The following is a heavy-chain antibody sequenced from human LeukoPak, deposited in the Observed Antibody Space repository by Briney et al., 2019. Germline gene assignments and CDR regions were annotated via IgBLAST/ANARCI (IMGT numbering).Heavy chain of an antibody. V-gene: IGHV1-18*01. CDR2: ISAYNGNT. CDR1: GYTFTSYG. CDR3: ARGPYYDSSENWFDP. J-gene: IGHJ5*02. D-gene: IGHD3-22*01. Sequence: ASVKVSCKASGYTFTSYGISWVRQAPGQGLEWMGWISAYNGNTNYAQKLQGRVTMTTDTSTSTAYMELSSLRSEDTAVYYCARGPYYDSSENWFDPWGQGTLVTVSS.